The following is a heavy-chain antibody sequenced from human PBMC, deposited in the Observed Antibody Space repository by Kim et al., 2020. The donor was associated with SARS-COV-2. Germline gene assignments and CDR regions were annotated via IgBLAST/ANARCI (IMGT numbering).Heavy chain of an antibody. CDR2: SASNGDT. J-gene: IGHJ4*02. V-gene: IGHV3-23*01. Sequence: GGSLRLSCAATGFTFISNGMSWVRRAPGKGLEWVSASASNGDTYYADSVRGRFTISRDNSKNTLYLQMNSLRAEDTAVYYCAKETFIRGVINLYTIDHWGQGTLVTVSS. D-gene: IGHD3-10*01. CDR1: GFTFISNG. CDR3: AKETFIRGVINLYTIDH.